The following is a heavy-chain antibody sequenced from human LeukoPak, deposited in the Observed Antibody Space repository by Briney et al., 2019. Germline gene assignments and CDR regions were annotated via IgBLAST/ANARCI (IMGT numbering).Heavy chain of an antibody. CDR2: IWNDGNDK. CDR3: ARDNSGSFSFVDY. V-gene: IGHV3-33*01. D-gene: IGHD3-10*01. Sequence: TGGSLRLSREASGFTFSSYGMHWVRQAPGKGLGRVAGIWNDGNDKYYADSVKGRFIISRDNSKNTLYLQMNSLRAEDTAVYYCARDNSGSFSFVDYWGQGTLVTVSS. CDR1: GFTFSSYG. J-gene: IGHJ4*02.